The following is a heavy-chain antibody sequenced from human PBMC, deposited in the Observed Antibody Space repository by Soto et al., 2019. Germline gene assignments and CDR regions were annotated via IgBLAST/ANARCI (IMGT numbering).Heavy chain of an antibody. Sequence: SETLSLTCTVSGGSISSSSYYWGWIRQPPGKGLEWVGSIYYSGSTYYNPSLKSRVTISVDTSKNQFSLKLSSVTAADTAVYYCARVDLSYAPQTLQLWLRDYYYGMDVWGQGTTVTVSS. V-gene: IGHV4-39*01. CDR2: IYYSGST. CDR1: GGSISSSSYY. J-gene: IGHJ6*02. CDR3: ARVDLSYAPQTLQLWLRDYYYGMDV. D-gene: IGHD5-18*01.